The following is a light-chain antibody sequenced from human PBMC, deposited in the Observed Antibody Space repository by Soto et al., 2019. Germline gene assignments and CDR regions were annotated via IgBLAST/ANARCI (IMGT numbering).Light chain of an antibody. J-gene: IGKJ4*01. CDR1: HRVSSY. V-gene: IGKV3D-15*01. CDR3: QQYNNWPLT. Sequence: EIVMTQSPATLSVSPRERVTLSCRASHRVSSYLAWYQQKPGQAPRLLIYGASTRATDIPARFSGSGSGTDFTLTISSLQSEDFAVYYCQQYNNWPLTFGGGTKVEIK. CDR2: GAS.